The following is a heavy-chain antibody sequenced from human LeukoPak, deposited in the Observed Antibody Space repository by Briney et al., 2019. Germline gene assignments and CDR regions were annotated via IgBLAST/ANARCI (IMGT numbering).Heavy chain of an antibody. J-gene: IGHJ4*02. CDR2: ISYDGSNK. V-gene: IGHV3-30*18. D-gene: IGHD4-17*01. CDR3: AKDFLHGDYDGY. Sequence: GGSLRLSCAASGFTFSSYGMHWVRQAPGKGLEWVAVISYDGSNKYYADSVKGRFTISRDNSKNTLYLQMNSLRAEDTAVYYCAKDFLHGDYDGYWGQGTLVTVSS. CDR1: GFTFSSYG.